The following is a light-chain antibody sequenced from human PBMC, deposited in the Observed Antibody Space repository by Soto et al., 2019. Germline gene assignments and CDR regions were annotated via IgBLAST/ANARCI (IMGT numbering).Light chain of an antibody. V-gene: IGKV3-15*01. Sequence: EIVMTQSPATLSVSPGERATLSCWASQSVYTTLAWYQQKPGQAPRLLIYGASTRATGIPARFSGTGSATEFTLTISSLHSEDFAVYYCQQYNKWPLTFGGGTKVEI. CDR2: GAS. CDR3: QQYNKWPLT. CDR1: QSVYTT. J-gene: IGKJ4*01.